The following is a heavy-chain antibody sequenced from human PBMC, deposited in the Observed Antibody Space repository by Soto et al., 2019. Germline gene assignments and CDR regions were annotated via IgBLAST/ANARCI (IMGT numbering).Heavy chain of an antibody. V-gene: IGHV3-11*06. J-gene: IGHJ5*02. CDR3: VRGGGGGLFDP. D-gene: IGHD2-15*01. CDR2: ISPGSRYP. CDR1: GFTFGDSY. Sequence: GGSLRLSCAGSGFTFGDSYMSWIRQAPGKGLEWLSYISPGSRYPAYADSVKGRFTISRDNAERSLYLQMMSLTAEDTAIYYCVRGGGGGLFDPWGQGTMVTVSS.